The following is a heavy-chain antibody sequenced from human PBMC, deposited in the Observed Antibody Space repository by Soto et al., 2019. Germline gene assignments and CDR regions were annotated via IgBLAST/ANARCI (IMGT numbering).Heavy chain of an antibody. J-gene: IGHJ4*02. CDR1: GGSISSRSDY. CDR2: INYSGDT. D-gene: IGHD2-8*01. CDR3: ARLEKLMAKTFDY. V-gene: IGHV4-39*01. Sequence: QLQLQESGPGLVKPSETLSLTCTVSGGSISSRSDYWAWIRQPPGKGLEYIGSINYSGDTYYNPSLKSRVTLSVDTSKNQFSLKVNSVTAADTAVYYCARLEKLMAKTFDYWGPGTLVTVSS.